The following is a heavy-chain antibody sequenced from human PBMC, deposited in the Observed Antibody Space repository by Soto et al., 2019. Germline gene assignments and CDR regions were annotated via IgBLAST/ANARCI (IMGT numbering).Heavy chain of an antibody. CDR2: INHSGST. D-gene: IGHD2-8*02. CDR3: ARVFWSHYWYFDL. V-gene: IGHV4-34*01. CDR1: GGSFSGYY. J-gene: IGHJ2*01. Sequence: QVQLQQWGAGLLKPSETLSLTCAVYGGSFSGYYWSWIRQPPGKGLEWIGEINHSGSTNYNPSLKSRVTISVDTSKNQFSLKLSSVTAADTAVYYCARVFWSHYWYFDLWGRGTLVTVSS.